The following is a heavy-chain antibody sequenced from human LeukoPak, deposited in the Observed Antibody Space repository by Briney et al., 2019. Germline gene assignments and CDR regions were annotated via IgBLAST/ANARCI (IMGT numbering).Heavy chain of an antibody. V-gene: IGHV5-51*01. Sequence: GESLKISCKGSGYSFTNYWIGWVRQMPGKGLEWMGIIYPGDSDTRYSPSFQGQVTISADKSISTAYLQWSSLKASDTAMYYCARHIAAAGTPFDYWGQGTLVTVSS. CDR3: ARHIAAAGTPFDY. CDR1: GYSFTNYW. D-gene: IGHD6-13*01. J-gene: IGHJ4*02. CDR2: IYPGDSDT.